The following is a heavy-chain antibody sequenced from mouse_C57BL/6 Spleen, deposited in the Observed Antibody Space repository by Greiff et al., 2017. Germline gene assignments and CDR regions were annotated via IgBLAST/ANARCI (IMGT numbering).Heavy chain of an antibody. CDR3: AREGTGTWFAY. CDR2: ITPSNGGT. D-gene: IGHD4-1*01. CDR1: GYTFTSYW. Sequence: QVQLQQPGTELVKPGASVKLSCKASGYTFTSYWMHWVKQRPGQGLEWIGKITPSNGGTKYNEKFKSKATLTVDKSSITAYMQLSSLTSEDSAVYYWAREGTGTWFAYWGQGTLVTVSA. J-gene: IGHJ3*01. V-gene: IGHV1-53*01.